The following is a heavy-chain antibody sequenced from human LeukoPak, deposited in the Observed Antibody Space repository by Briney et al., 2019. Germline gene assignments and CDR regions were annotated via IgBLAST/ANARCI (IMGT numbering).Heavy chain of an antibody. CDR3: ARAIAVAGYNDY. V-gene: IGHV1-18*01. J-gene: IGHJ4*02. Sequence: GASVKVSCKASGYTFTSYGISWVRQAPGQGLEWMGWISAYNGNTNYAQKLRGRVTMTTGTSTSTAYMELRSLRSDDTAVYYCARAIAVAGYNDYWGQGTLVTVSS. CDR1: GYTFTSYG. CDR2: ISAYNGNT. D-gene: IGHD6-19*01.